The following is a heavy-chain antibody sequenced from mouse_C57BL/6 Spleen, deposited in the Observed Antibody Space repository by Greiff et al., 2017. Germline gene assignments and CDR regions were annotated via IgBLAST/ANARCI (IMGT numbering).Heavy chain of an antibody. V-gene: IGHV1-64*01. Sequence: QVQLQQSGAELMKPGASVKLSCKATGYTFTSYWMHWVKQRPGQGLEWIGMIHPNSGSTNYNEKFKSKATLTVDKSSSTAYMQLSSLTSEDSAVYYCARDTAMDYWGQGTSVTVSS. CDR3: ARDTAMDY. CDR2: IHPNSGST. J-gene: IGHJ4*01. CDR1: GYTFTSYW. D-gene: IGHD5-1-1*01.